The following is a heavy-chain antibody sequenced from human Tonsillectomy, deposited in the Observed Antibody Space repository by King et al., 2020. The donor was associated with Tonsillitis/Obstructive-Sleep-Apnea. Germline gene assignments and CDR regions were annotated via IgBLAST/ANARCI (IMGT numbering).Heavy chain of an antibody. Sequence: VQLVESGAEVKKPGASVKVCCMASGYTFTSHYMHWVRQAPGQGLEWMGIINPSCGSTSYAPKFQGRVTMTRDTSTSTVYMELSSLRSEDTAVYYCARSSGYLDYWGQGTLVTVSS. V-gene: IGHV1-46*01. CDR1: GYTFTSHY. CDR3: ARSSGYLDY. J-gene: IGHJ4*02. D-gene: IGHD3-22*01. CDR2: INPSCGST.